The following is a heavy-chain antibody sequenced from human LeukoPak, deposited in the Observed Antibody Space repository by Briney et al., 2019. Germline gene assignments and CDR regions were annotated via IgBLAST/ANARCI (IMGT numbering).Heavy chain of an antibody. Sequence: SETLSLTCTVSGGSISSSSYYWGWIRQPPGKGLEWIGSIYYSGSTYYNPSLKSRVTISVDTPKNQFSLKLSSVTAADTAVLYCARLYYDSSGHYYFDYWGQGTLVTVSS. CDR2: IYYSGST. CDR1: GGSISSSSYY. J-gene: IGHJ4*02. CDR3: ARLYYDSSGHYYFDY. D-gene: IGHD3-22*01. V-gene: IGHV4-39*01.